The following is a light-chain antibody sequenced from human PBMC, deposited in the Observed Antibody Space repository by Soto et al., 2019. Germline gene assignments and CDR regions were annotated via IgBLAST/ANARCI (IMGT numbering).Light chain of an antibody. J-gene: IGKJ1*01. V-gene: IGKV2-24*01. CDR3: MQFSQFPRK. Sequence: DIVLTQTPLSSPVTLGQPASISCRSSQSLVYIDGNTYLSWLQQRPGQPPRLLIYKVSNRFSVVPDRFSGSGAGTEFTLIISGVEAEDVGVYYCMQFSQFPRKFGQGTKVQIK. CDR2: KVS. CDR1: QSLVYIDGNTY.